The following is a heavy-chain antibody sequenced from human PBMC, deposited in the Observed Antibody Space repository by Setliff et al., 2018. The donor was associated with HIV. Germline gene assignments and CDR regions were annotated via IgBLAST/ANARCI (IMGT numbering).Heavy chain of an antibody. Sequence: LSLTCTVSGGSVSSGNHYWAWIRQPAGKRLEWIGHMHASGSTYYNPSLNSRASISVDTSNSQVSLRLTSVTAADTAVYYCAREIPFRGNANMWDYYAMDVWGQGITVTV. V-gene: IGHV4-61*09. CDR3: AREIPFRGNANMWDYYAMDV. CDR1: GGSVSSGNHY. CDR2: MHASGST. D-gene: IGHD3-16*01. J-gene: IGHJ6*02.